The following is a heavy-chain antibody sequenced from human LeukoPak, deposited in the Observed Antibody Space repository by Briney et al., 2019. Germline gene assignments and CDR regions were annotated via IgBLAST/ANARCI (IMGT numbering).Heavy chain of an antibody. CDR1: GYTFTSYG. CDR2: ISAYNGNT. J-gene: IGHJ4*02. CDR3: ATKRITIFGVVPSFDY. D-gene: IGHD3-3*01. Sequence: ASVKVSCKASGYTFTSYGISWVRQAPGQGLEWMGWISAYNGNTNYAQKLQGRVTMTTDTSTDTAYMELSSLRSEDTAVYYCATKRITIFGVVPSFDYWGQGTLVTVSS. V-gene: IGHV1-18*01.